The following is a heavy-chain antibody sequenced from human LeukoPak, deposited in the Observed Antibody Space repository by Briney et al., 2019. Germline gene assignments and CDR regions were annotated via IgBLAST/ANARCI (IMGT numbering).Heavy chain of an antibody. CDR2: ISSNGGST. Sequence: PGGSLRLSCAASGFTFSSYAMHWVRQAPGKGLEYVSAISSNGGSTYYANSVKGRFTISRDNSKNTLYLQMGSLRAEDMAVYYCAGGLGYDILTGYYYYGMDVWGQGTTVTVSS. CDR3: AGGLGYDILTGYYYYGMDV. J-gene: IGHJ6*02. D-gene: IGHD3-9*01. CDR1: GFTFSSYA. V-gene: IGHV3-64*01.